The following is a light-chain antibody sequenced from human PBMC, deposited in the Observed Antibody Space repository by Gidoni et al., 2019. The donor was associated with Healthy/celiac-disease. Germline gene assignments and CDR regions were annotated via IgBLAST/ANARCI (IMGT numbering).Light chain of an antibody. J-gene: IGKJ1*01. V-gene: IGKV3-15*01. CDR1: QSVSSN. Sequence: EIVMTPSPATLSVSPGERATLSCRASQSVSSNLAWYQQKPGQAPRLLIYGASTRATGIPARFSGSGSGTEFTLTISSLQSEDFAVYYCQQYNNWWTFXQXTKVEIK. CDR2: GAS. CDR3: QQYNNWWT.